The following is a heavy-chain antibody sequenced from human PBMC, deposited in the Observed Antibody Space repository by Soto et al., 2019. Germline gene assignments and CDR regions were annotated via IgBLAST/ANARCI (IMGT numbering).Heavy chain of an antibody. CDR1: GYFFSSQW. CDR3: AKMSGSQYFPPDY. J-gene: IGHJ4*02. V-gene: IGHV5-51*01. D-gene: IGHD3-3*01. CDR2: IHPGDSDT. Sequence: GASLKISCKGSGYFFSSQWIAWVRLMPGKGLEWMGIIHPGDSDTRYSPSFQGQVTISADKSISTAYLQWSSLKASDAAMYYCAKMSGSQYFPPDYWGQGTLVTVSS.